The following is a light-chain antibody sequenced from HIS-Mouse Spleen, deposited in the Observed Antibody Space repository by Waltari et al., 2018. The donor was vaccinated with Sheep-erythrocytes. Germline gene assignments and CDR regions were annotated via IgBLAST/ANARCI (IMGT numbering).Light chain of an antibody. Sequence: SYELTQPPSVSVSPGQTASITCSGDKLGDKYACWYQQKPGQSPVRVIYQDSKRPSGIPGRFSGSNSGNTATLTFSGTQAMDEADYYCQAWDSSTAWVFGGGTKLTVL. CDR2: QDS. CDR1: KLGDKY. CDR3: QAWDSSTAWV. J-gene: IGLJ2*01. V-gene: IGLV3-1*01.